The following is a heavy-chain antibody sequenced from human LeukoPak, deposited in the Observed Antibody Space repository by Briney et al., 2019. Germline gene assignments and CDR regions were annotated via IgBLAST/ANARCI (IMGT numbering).Heavy chain of an antibody. J-gene: IGHJ4*02. V-gene: IGHV1-18*01. Sequence: GASVTVSCKPSGYTFAIYDINWVRQAPGQGLEWMGWISAYNGNTNYAQKLQGRVTMTTDTSTSTAYMELRSLRSDDTAVYYCARDSSYYGSGSYFWGQGTLVTVSS. CDR3: ARDSSYYGSGSYF. CDR1: GYTFAIYD. CDR2: ISAYNGNT. D-gene: IGHD3-10*01.